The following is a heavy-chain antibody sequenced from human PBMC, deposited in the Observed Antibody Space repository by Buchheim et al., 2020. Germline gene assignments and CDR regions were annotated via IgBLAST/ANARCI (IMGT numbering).Heavy chain of an antibody. Sequence: QLQLQESGPGLVKPSETLSLTCTVSGGSISSSSYYWGWLRQPPGKGLEWIGSIYYSGSTYYNPSLKSRVTISVDTSKNQFSLKLSSVTAADTAVYYCARQSPYCSSTSCYLYYYYGMDVWGQGTT. V-gene: IGHV4-39*01. J-gene: IGHJ6*02. CDR3: ARQSPYCSSTSCYLYYYYGMDV. D-gene: IGHD2-2*01. CDR2: IYYSGST. CDR1: GGSISSSSYY.